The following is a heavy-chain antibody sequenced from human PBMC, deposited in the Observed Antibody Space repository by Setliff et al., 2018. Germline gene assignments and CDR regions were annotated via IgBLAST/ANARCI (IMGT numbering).Heavy chain of an antibody. V-gene: IGHV1-46*01. CDR2: INTGGGSS. D-gene: IGHD3-22*01. CDR3: ARDRNDNYESSGYYYAGGYMDV. J-gene: IGHJ6*03. Sequence: ASVKVSCKASGYIFAGYYMHWVRQAPGQGLEWMGIINTGGGSSSSTQKFEGRVTMTRDTSTSTVFMELSSLRSEDTAVYYCARDRNDNYESSGYYYAGGYMDVWGKGTTVTVSS. CDR1: GYIFAGYY.